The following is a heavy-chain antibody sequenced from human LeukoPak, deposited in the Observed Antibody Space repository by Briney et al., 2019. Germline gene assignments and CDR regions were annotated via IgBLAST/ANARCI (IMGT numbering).Heavy chain of an antibody. CDR2: IYYSGST. CDR1: GGSISSSSYY. CDR3: AGLEGSGWPYYYYGMDV. D-gene: IGHD6-19*01. J-gene: IGHJ6*02. V-gene: IGHV4-39*01. Sequence: SETLSLTCTVSGGSISSSSYYWGWIRQPPGKGLGWIGSIYYSGSTYYNPSLKSRVTISVDTSKNQFSLKLSSVTAADTAVYYCAGLEGSGWPYYYYGMDVWGQGTTVTVSS.